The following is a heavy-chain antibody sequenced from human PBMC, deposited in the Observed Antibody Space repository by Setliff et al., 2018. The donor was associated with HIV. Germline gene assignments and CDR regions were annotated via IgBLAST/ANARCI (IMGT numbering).Heavy chain of an antibody. Sequence: GGSLRLSCAASGFTFSNYAMSWVRQVPGKELEWVSYISPNGNSMYYAGSVKGRFTISRDNAKNSLYLRMNSLRAEDTALYYCAKDIIPAGLFHDLWGQGTLVTVSS. CDR3: AKDIIPAGLFHDL. V-gene: IGHV3-11*04. CDR1: GFTFSNYA. J-gene: IGHJ5*02. D-gene: IGHD2-2*01. CDR2: ISPNGNSM.